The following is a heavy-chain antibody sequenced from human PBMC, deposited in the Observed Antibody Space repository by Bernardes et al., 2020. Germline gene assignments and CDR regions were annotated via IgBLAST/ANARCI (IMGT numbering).Heavy chain of an antibody. CDR2: MNPNSGTT. D-gene: IGHD6-13*01. V-gene: IGHV1-8*01. Sequence: ASVKVSCKASGYTFTSYDINWVRQATVQGLEWMGWMNPNSGTTGYAQKFQGRVTMTRNTSISTAYMELSSLRSEDTAVYYCARLDTTYSSSWYHYYGMDVWGKGTTVTVSS. CDR1: GYTFTSYD. J-gene: IGHJ6*04. CDR3: ARLDTTYSSSWYHYYGMDV.